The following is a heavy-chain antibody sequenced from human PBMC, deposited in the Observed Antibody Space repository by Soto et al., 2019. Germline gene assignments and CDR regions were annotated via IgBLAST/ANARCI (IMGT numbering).Heavy chain of an antibody. D-gene: IGHD1-26*01. CDR1: GFSFSRFE. V-gene: IGHV3-48*03. Sequence: PGGSRRLSCAASGFSFSRFEMNWVRQAPGKGLEWVSYISSSSDIIYYADSVKGRFTISRDNAKNSLYLQMNILRAEDTAVYYCAKDLGSYLSPAFDYWGLGTLVTVSS. J-gene: IGHJ4*02. CDR3: AKDLGSYLSPAFDY. CDR2: ISSSSDII.